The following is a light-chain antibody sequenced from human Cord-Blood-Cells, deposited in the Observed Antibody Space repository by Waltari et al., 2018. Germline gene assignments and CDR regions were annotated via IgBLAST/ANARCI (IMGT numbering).Light chain of an antibody. Sequence: SSLLTQPPSVSVAPGKTARLTCGGNNIGSKRVHWYQQKPGQAPVLVIYYDSDRPSGIPERFSGSNSGNTATLTISRVEAGDEADYYCQVWDSSSDHVVFGGGTKLTVL. CDR2: YDS. CDR1: NIGSKR. V-gene: IGLV3-21*04. CDR3: QVWDSSSDHVV. J-gene: IGLJ2*01.